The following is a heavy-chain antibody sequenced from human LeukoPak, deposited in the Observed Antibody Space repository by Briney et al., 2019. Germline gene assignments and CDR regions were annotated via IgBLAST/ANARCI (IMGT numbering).Heavy chain of an antibody. Sequence: PSETLPLTCAVSGYSISSGYYWGWIRQPPGKGLEWIGSIYHSGSTYYNPSLKSRVTISVDTSKNQFSLKLSSVTAADTAVYYCARHKSPGFLEWLDYWGQGTLVTVSS. CDR2: IYHSGST. J-gene: IGHJ4*02. CDR1: GYSISSGYY. CDR3: ARHKSPGFLEWLDY. V-gene: IGHV4-38-2*01. D-gene: IGHD3-3*01.